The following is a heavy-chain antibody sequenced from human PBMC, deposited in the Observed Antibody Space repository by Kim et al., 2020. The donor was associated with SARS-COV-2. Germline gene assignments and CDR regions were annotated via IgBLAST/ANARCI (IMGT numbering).Heavy chain of an antibody. CDR1: GGSISSSSYY. Sequence: SETLSLTCTVSGGSISSSSYYWGWIRQPPGKGLEWIGSIYYSGSTYYNPSLKSRVTISVDTSKNQFSLKLSSVTAADTAVYYCARLRPGACGGDCPNWFDPWGQATLVTVSS. J-gene: IGHJ5*02. CDR2: IYYSGST. V-gene: IGHV4-39*01. D-gene: IGHD2-21*02. CDR3: ARLRPGACGGDCPNWFDP.